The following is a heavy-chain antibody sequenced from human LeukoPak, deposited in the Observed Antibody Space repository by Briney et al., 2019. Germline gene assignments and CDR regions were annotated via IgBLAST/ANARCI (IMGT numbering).Heavy chain of an antibody. D-gene: IGHD6-19*01. CDR2: INRSGST. Sequence: SETLSLTCAVYGGSFSGYYWSWIRQPPGQGLEWFGEINRSGSTNYNPSLKSRVTISVDTSKNQFSLKLSSVTAADTAVYYCARKRIAVAGTGFDYWGQGTLVTVSS. V-gene: IGHV4-34*01. CDR1: GGSFSGYY. J-gene: IGHJ4*02. CDR3: ARKRIAVAGTGFDY.